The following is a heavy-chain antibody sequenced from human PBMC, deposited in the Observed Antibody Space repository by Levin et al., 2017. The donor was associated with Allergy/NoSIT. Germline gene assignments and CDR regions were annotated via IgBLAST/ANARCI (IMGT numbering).Heavy chain of an antibody. J-gene: IGHJ4*02. CDR3: AKDMMAVTEGYFDY. V-gene: IGHV3-9*01. CDR2: ISWNSGSI. D-gene: IGHD2-21*02. Sequence: GGSLRLSCAASGFTFDDYAMHWVRQAPGKGLEWVSGISWNSGSIGYADSVKGRFTISRDNAKNSLYLQMNSLRAEDTALYYCAKDMMAVTEGYFDYWGQGTLVTVSS. CDR1: GFTFDDYA.